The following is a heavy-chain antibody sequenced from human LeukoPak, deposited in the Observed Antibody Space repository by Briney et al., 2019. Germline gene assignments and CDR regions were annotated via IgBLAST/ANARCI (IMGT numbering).Heavy chain of an antibody. CDR2: INHSGST. V-gene: IGHV4-34*01. CDR3: AGMITFYVDV. Sequence: SETLSLTCAVYGGSFSGYYWSWIRQPPGKGLEWIGEINHSGSTNYNPSLKSRVTISVDTSKNQFSLKLSSVTAADTAVHYCAGMITFYVDVWGQGTTVTVSS. D-gene: IGHD3-16*01. J-gene: IGHJ6*02. CDR1: GGSFSGYY.